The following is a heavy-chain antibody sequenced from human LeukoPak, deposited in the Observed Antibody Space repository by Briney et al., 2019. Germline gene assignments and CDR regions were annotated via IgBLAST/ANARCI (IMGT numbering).Heavy chain of an antibody. V-gene: IGHV3-7*01. CDR1: GFTFSSFW. D-gene: IGHD3-22*01. CDR2: IKLDGSEK. CDR3: ARXNYYSDASGFSMGHXAX. J-gene: IGHJ1*01. Sequence: GGSLRLSCAASGFTFSSFWMNWVRQAPGKGLEWVGSIKLDGSEKKYVESVKGRFTISRDNAKNSLYLQMNSLRAEDTAVYYCARXNYYSDASGFSMGHXAXXGQGXXVTV.